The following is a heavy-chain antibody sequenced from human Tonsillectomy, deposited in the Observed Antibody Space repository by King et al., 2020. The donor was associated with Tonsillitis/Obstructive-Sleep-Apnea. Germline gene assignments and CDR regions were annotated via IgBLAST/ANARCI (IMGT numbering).Heavy chain of an antibody. Sequence: VQLVESGGGLVQPGGSLRLSCAASGFTFSSYEMNWVRQATGKGLEWLSYISSSGDTIYYADSVKGRFTISRDNAKNSLCLQMNSLRADDTAVYYCARVCYEFWSGYYTYYMDVWGKGTTVTVAS. CDR1: GFTFSSYE. V-gene: IGHV3-48*03. CDR2: ISSSGDTI. D-gene: IGHD3-3*01. CDR3: ARVCYEFWSGYYTYYMDV. J-gene: IGHJ6*03.